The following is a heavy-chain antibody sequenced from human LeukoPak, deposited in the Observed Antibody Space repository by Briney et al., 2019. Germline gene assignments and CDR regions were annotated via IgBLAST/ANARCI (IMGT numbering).Heavy chain of an antibody. Sequence: GGSLRLSCAASGFTFTSYAMSWVRQAPGEGLEWVSAISAGGGTTYYLDSVKGRFTISRDKSTSTLYLRMNSLRVEDTALYYCAKDRDGGSTTRPKGFDYWGQGTPVTVSS. V-gene: IGHV3-23*01. CDR3: AKDRDGGSTTRPKGFDY. D-gene: IGHD1-14*01. CDR2: ISAGGGTT. J-gene: IGHJ4*02. CDR1: GFTFTSYA.